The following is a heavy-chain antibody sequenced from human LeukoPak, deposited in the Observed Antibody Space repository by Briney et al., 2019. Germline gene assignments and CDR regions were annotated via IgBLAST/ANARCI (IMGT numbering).Heavy chain of an antibody. D-gene: IGHD4-17*01. CDR1: GFTFSSYA. J-gene: IGHJ6*02. CDR3: AKDDYGDYPYYYYGMDV. V-gene: IGHV3-23*01. Sequence: GRSLRLSCAASGFTFSSYAMIWVRQAPGKGLEWLSAISGSGGSTYYADSVKGRFTISRDNSKNTLYLQMNSLRAEDTAVYYCAKDDYGDYPYYYYGMDVWGQGTTVTVSS. CDR2: ISGSGGST.